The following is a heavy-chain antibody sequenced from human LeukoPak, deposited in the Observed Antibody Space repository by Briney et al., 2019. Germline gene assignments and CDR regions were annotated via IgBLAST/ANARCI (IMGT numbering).Heavy chain of an antibody. J-gene: IGHJ4*02. V-gene: IGHV4-39*01. CDR3: ARSSTAAVSYDYYFDY. CDR2: IYYSGST. Sequence: PSETLSLTCTVAGGFISSSSYYWGWIRQPPGKGLEWIGSIYYSGSTYYNPSLKSRVTISVDTSKNQFSLKLRSVTAADTAVYYCARSSTAAVSYDYYFDYWGQGTLVTVSS. CDR1: GGFISSSSYY. D-gene: IGHD6-13*01.